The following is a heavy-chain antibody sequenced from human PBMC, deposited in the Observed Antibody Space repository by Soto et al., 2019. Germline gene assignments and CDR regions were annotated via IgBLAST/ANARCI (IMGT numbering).Heavy chain of an antibody. CDR3: AKEGVMATKNLDY. D-gene: IGHD2-21*01. CDR2: INSDGSST. CDR1: GFTFSSYW. J-gene: IGHJ4*02. V-gene: IGHV3-74*01. Sequence: GGSLRHSCAASGFTFSSYWMHWVRQAPGKGLVWVSRINSDGSSTSYADSVKGRFTISRDNAKNTLYLQMNSLRAEDTAVYYCAKEGVMATKNLDYWGQGTLVTVSS.